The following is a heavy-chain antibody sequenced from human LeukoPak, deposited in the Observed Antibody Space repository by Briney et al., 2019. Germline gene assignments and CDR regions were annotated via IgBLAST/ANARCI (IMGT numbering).Heavy chain of an antibody. V-gene: IGHV4-34*01. CDR3: ASGRLDSALLVGTGPVFDY. CDR2: INHSGST. J-gene: IGHJ4*02. Sequence: SETLSLTCAVYGGSFSGYYWSWIRQPPGKGLEWIGEINHSGSTNYNPSLKSRVTISVDTSKNQFSLKLSSVTAADTAVYYCASGRLDSALLVGTGPVFDYWGQGTLVTVSS. D-gene: IGHD1-26*01. CDR1: GGSFSGYY.